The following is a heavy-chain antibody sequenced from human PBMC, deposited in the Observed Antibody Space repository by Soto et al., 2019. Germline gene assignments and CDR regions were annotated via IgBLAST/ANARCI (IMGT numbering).Heavy chain of an antibody. CDR1: SGSISSSNW. CDR3: ATARYSSGEFDY. D-gene: IGHD6-19*01. V-gene: IGHV4-4*02. Sequence: SETLSLTCAVSSGSISSSNWWSWVRQPPGKGLEWIGEIYHSGSTNYNPSLKSRVTISVDKSKNQFSLKLSSVTAADTAVYYCATARYSSGEFDYWGQGTLVTVSS. CDR2: IYHSGST. J-gene: IGHJ4*02.